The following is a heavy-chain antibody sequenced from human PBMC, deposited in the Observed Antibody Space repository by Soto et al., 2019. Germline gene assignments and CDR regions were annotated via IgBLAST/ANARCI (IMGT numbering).Heavy chain of an antibody. D-gene: IGHD6-6*01. Sequence: QVQLVQSRADVRKPGASVKVSCKASGYTFTTYGINWVRQAPGQGLEWMGWISPYNGDTRYAQNLQGRVTMTTDASTSTAYMELRSLRSDDTAVYYCARELIAERPGWFDPWGQGTLVTVSS. CDR1: GYTFTTYG. CDR3: ARELIAERPGWFDP. CDR2: ISPYNGDT. V-gene: IGHV1-18*01. J-gene: IGHJ5*02.